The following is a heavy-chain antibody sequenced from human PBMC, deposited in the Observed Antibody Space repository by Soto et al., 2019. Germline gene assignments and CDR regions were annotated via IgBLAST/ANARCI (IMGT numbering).Heavy chain of an antibody. CDR1: GFTFSSYA. CDR3: AKGRGYVSGSFHPYYFES. D-gene: IGHD3-10*01. Sequence: GGSLRLSCAASGFTFSSYAMHWVRQAPGKGLGWVALISYDGSKKYYADSVKGRFTISRDNSKNTVYLQMNSLRAEDTGVYYCAKGRGYVSGSFHPYYFESWGQGTLVTVSS. V-gene: IGHV3-30-3*01. CDR2: ISYDGSKK. J-gene: IGHJ4*02.